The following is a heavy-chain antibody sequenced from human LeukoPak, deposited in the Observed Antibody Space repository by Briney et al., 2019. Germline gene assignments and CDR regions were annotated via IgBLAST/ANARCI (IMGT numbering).Heavy chain of an antibody. CDR1: GYRFTSYW. Sequence: GESLKISCKGSGYRFTSYWIGGVRQMPGKGLEGMGINYPGDSGTTNSPSFQGQFTISADKSISTAYLQWSSLKASDTAMYYCARRYSGRYEFDYWGQGTLVTVSS. CDR2: NYPGDSGT. CDR3: ARRYSGRYEFDY. V-gene: IGHV5-51*01. J-gene: IGHJ4*02. D-gene: IGHD1-26*01.